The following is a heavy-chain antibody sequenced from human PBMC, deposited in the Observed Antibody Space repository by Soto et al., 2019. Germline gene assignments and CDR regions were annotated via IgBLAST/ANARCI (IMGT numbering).Heavy chain of an antibody. V-gene: IGHV1-18*01. Sequence: QVQLLQAGGEVKKPGASVKVSCNASDHTFTYYGINWVRRAPGQGLEWMGWISGYNGNTKFAQKFQDRVTMSADTSTRTAYMEMRSLTSDDTAVSFCAATGGHYFGLDVWGQGTTVTVSS. CDR1: DHTFTYYG. D-gene: IGHD2-8*02. J-gene: IGHJ6*02. CDR2: ISGYNGNT. CDR3: AATGGHYFGLDV.